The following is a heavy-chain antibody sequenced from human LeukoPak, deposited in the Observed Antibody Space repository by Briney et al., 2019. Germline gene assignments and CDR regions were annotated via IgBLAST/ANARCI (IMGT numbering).Heavy chain of an antibody. CDR3: ARSRKHWKTSYYFDY. Sequence: GASVKVSCKASGYTFTSYGISWVRQAPGQGLEWMGWMNPNSGNTGYAQKFQGRVTMTRNTSISTAYMELGSLRSEDTAVYYCARSRKHWKTSYYFDYWGQGTLVTVSS. CDR1: GYTFTSYG. CDR2: MNPNSGNT. D-gene: IGHD1-1*01. J-gene: IGHJ4*02. V-gene: IGHV1-8*02.